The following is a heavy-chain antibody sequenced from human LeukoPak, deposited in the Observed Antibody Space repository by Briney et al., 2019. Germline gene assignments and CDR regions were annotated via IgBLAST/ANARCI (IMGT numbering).Heavy chain of an antibody. CDR2: IYSGGST. J-gene: IGHJ4*02. D-gene: IGHD3-22*01. Sequence: AGGSLRLSCAASGFTVSSNYMSWVRQVPGKGLEWVSVIYSGGSTYYADSVKGRFTISRDNSKNTLYLQMNSLRAEDTAVYYCARVAPPYYYDSSGYFVYWGQGTLVTVSS. V-gene: IGHV3-53*01. CDR1: GFTVSSNY. CDR3: ARVAPPYYYDSSGYFVY.